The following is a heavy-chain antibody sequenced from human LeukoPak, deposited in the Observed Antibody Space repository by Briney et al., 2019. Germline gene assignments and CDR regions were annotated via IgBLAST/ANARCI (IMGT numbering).Heavy chain of an antibody. CDR3: ARSFYGSGNFDL. V-gene: IGHV4-4*07. CDR1: GGSISSYC. Sequence: SETLSLTCSVSGGSISSYCWNWIRQPAGKGLEWIGRIYPSGSTEYNPSLKSRVTMSLDTSKILFSLKLSSVTAADTAIYYCARSFYGSGNFDLWGQGTLVTVSS. J-gene: IGHJ4*02. CDR2: IYPSGST. D-gene: IGHD3-10*01.